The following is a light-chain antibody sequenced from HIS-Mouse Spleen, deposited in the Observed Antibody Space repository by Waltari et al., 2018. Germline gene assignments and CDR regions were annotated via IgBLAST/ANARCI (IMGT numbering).Light chain of an antibody. J-gene: IGLJ2*01. Sequence: SYELTQPPSVSVSPGQTARITCSGAAFPKQYAYWYQQKPGQAPVLVIYKDSERPSGIPERFSGSSSGTTVTLTISGVQAEDEADYYCQSADSSGTYHVVFGGGTKLTVL. CDR3: QSADSSGTYHVV. CDR1: AFPKQY. V-gene: IGLV3-25*03. CDR2: KDS.